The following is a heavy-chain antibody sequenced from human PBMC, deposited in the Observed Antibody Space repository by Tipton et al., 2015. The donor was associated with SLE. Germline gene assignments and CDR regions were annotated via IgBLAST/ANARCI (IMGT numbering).Heavy chain of an antibody. Sequence: TLSLTCAVYGGSFSGYYWSWIRQPPGKGLEWIGEINHSGSTNYNPSLKGRVTISVDTSKNQFSLKLSSVTAADTAVYYCARGSSGSYGGAFDIWGQGTMVTVSS. CDR3: ARGSSGSYGGAFDI. V-gene: IGHV4-34*01. D-gene: IGHD1-26*01. CDR1: GGSFSGYY. CDR2: INHSGST. J-gene: IGHJ3*02.